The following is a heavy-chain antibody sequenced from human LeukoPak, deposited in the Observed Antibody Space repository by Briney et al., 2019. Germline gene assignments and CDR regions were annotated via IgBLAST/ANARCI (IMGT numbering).Heavy chain of an antibody. D-gene: IGHD3-22*01. V-gene: IGHV4-59*01. CDR3: ARRRDYYDSRGYYAFDI. CDR2: IYYSGIT. Sequence: PPETPSLTCNVSGGSISSDYWTWILQPPGKGLDWIGNIYYSGITNYNPSLKSRVTIPVDTSKNQFSLKLNSVTAADTAVYYCARRRDYYDSRGYYAFDIWGHGTRDPLSS. J-gene: IGHJ3*02. CDR1: GGSISSDY.